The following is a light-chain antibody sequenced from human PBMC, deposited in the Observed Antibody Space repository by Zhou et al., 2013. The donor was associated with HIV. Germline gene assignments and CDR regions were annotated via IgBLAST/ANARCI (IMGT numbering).Light chain of an antibody. CDR1: QGISRA. J-gene: IGKJ1*01. V-gene: IGKV1-13*02. Sequence: AIQLTQSPSSLSASVGDRVTLTCRASQGISRALAWYQQQPGKAPKLLIYDASSLESGVPSRFSGSGSGTEFTLTISSLQPEDFATYYCQQSYSTPRTFGQGTKVEIK. CDR2: DAS. CDR3: QQSYSTPRT.